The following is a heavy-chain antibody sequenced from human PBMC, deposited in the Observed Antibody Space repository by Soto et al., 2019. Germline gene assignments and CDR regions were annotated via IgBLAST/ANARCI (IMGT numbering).Heavy chain of an antibody. CDR2: ISGFNGNT. Sequence: ASVKVSCKASGYTFNFDGITWVRQAPRQGLEWMGWISGFNGNTNYAADLQGRVTMTTDTSTSTAYMELRGLRSDDTDVYYCARIGVSSGHESPDFDSWGQGTLVTVSS. CDR3: ARIGVSSGHESPDFDS. CDR1: GYTFNFDG. D-gene: IGHD3-16*01. J-gene: IGHJ4*02. V-gene: IGHV1-18*01.